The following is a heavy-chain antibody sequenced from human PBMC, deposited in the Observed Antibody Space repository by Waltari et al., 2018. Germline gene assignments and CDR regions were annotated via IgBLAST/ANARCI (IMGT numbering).Heavy chain of an antibody. J-gene: IGHJ3*01. Sequence: QVQLQQWGAGLLNPSETLSHTCAVYGESSSGSLWNWVRQSAGKGLEWIGEINDGGGTNYNPSLKSRVTISLDTSKNQLSLKLSSLTAADTAIYYCTREVIADRAAYDLWGQGTMVTVSS. CDR3: TREVIADRAAYDL. CDR2: INDGGGT. V-gene: IGHV4-34*02. CDR1: GESSSGSL. D-gene: IGHD3-16*02.